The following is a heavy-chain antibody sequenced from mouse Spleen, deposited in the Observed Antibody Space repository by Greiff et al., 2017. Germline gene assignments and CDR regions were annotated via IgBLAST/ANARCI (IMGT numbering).Heavy chain of an antibody. J-gene: IGHJ2*01. D-gene: IGHD2-3*01. CDR1: GYTFTSYW. Sequence: QVQLQQPGAELVMPGASVKLSCKASGYTFTSYWMHWVKQRPGQGLEWIGEIDPSDSYTNYNQKFKGKATLTVDKSSSTAYMQLSSLTSEDSAVYYCARGGYDGYHGYWGQGTTLTVSS. CDR3: ARGGYDGYHGY. CDR2: IDPSDSYT. V-gene: IGHV1-69*01.